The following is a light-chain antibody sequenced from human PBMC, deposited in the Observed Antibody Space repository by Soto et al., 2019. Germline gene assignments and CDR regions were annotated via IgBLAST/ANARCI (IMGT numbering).Light chain of an antibody. Sequence: SYELTQPPSVSVAPGKTASITCGGHNIGTKAVHWYQQKPGQAPVVVIYNDSDRPSGIPERFSGSNSGNTATLTISRVEAGDEADFYCQVWDNTSNHAVFGTGTKVTVL. CDR3: QVWDNTSNHAV. V-gene: IGLV3-21*04. CDR2: NDS. J-gene: IGLJ1*01. CDR1: NIGTKA.